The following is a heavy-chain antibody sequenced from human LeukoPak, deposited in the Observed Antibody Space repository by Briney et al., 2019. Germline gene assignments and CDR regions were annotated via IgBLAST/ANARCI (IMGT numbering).Heavy chain of an antibody. V-gene: IGHV3-21*01. D-gene: IGHD1-26*01. Sequence: GGSLRLSCAASGLTFSSYSMNWVRQAPGKGLEWVSSISSSSSYIYYADSVKGRFTISRDNAKNSLYLQMNSLRAEDTAVYYCARNSGSPTYYFDYWGQGTLVTVSS. CDR2: ISSSSSYI. CDR3: ARNSGSPTYYFDY. CDR1: GLTFSSYS. J-gene: IGHJ4*02.